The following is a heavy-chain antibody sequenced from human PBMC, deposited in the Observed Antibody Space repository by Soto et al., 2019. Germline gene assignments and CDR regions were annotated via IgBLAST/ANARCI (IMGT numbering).Heavy chain of an antibody. CDR3: ARFWDRGSYHHGGGY. D-gene: IGHD1-26*01. CDR1: GFTFSSYA. CDR2: ISYDGSNK. Sequence: PGGSLRLSCAASGFTFSSYAMHWVCQAPGKGLEWVAVISYDGSNKYYADSVKGRFTISRDNSKNTLYLQMNSLRAEDTAVYYCARFWDRGSYHHGGGYWGQGTLVTVSS. V-gene: IGHV3-30-3*01. J-gene: IGHJ4*02.